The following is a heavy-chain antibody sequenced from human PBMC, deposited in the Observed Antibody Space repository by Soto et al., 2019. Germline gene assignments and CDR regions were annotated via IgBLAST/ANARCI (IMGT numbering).Heavy chain of an antibody. J-gene: IGHJ3*01. CDR3: AKPVPYISVSDAFAV. Sequence: EVQLLEAGGDLVQPGGSRRLSCAVSGFTFISYGMNWVRQAPGKGLEWVSGISADGDSTYYADSVNGRFTISRDNAKNTLYLQLNSLRAADTAVYYCAKPVPYISVSDAFAVWGHGTMLTVSS. CDR1: GFTFISYG. V-gene: IGHV3-23*01. CDR2: ISADGDST. D-gene: IGHD2-2*01.